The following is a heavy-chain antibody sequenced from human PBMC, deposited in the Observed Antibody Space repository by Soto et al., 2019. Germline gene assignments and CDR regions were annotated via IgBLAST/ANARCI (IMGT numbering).Heavy chain of an antibody. D-gene: IGHD3-3*01. J-gene: IGHJ4*02. Sequence: XVSLRLSCAVSGFSFGTYWMSWVRQAPGKGLEWLASIKQDGSERYYLDSVKGRFTISRDNAKDSLSLQMNSLRGEDTAFYYCARDVGPITIFGEALSGYFDFWGQGTLVTVSS. V-gene: IGHV3-7*03. CDR2: IKQDGSER. CDR1: GFSFGTYW. CDR3: ARDVGPITIFGEALSGYFDF.